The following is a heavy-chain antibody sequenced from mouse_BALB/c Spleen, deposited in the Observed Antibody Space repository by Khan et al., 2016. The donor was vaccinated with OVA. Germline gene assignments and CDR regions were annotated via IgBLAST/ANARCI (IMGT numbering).Heavy chain of an antibody. CDR3: AGLEDI. D-gene: IGHD1-3*01. Sequence: QVQLKQSGPGLVAPSQSLSITCTVSGFSLTSYGVHWVRQPPGKGLEWLGVIWAGGSTNYNSAHMSRLHIRKNNSKSQVFLKMNILQTDDTSMYACAGLEDIWGQGTTLTVSS. CDR2: IWAGGST. CDR1: GFSLTSYG. J-gene: IGHJ2*01. V-gene: IGHV2-9*02.